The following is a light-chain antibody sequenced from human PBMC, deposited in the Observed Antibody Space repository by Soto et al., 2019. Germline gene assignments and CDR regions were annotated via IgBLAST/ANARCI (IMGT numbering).Light chain of an antibody. CDR2: DVS. CDR1: SSDVGGYNY. V-gene: IGLV2-11*01. J-gene: IGLJ1*01. CDR3: CSYAGSPRYV. Sequence: QSALTQPRSVSGSPGQSVTISCTGTSSDVGGYNYVSWYQQHPGKAPKVMIYDVSERPSGVPDRFSGSKSGNTASLTISGLQAADEAEYYCCSYAGSPRYVFGTGTKLTVL.